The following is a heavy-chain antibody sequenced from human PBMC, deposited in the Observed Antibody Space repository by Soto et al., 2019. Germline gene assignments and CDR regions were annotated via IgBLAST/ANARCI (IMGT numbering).Heavy chain of an antibody. Sequence: PSETLSLTCTVSGGSISSYYWSWIRQPPGKGLEWIGYIYYSGSTNYNPSLKSRVTISVDTSKNQFSLELSSVTAADTAVYYCARHAPRDIVVVPAAPAGWFDPWGQGTLVTVSS. CDR1: GGSISSYY. CDR2: IYYSGST. D-gene: IGHD2-2*01. J-gene: IGHJ5*02. V-gene: IGHV4-59*08. CDR3: ARHAPRDIVVVPAAPAGWFDP.